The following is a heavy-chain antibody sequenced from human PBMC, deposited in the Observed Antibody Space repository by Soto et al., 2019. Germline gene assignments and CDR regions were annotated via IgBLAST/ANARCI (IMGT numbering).Heavy chain of an antibody. CDR1: GYTFTSYD. Sequence: ASVKVSCKASGYTFTSYDINWVRQAPGQGLEWMGGIDPKGGNTIYAQKFQGRVTMTEDTSTDTAYMELSSLRSEDTAVYYCATDSSSSGHYYYYGMDVWGQGTTVTVSS. CDR3: ATDSSSSGHYYYYGMDV. V-gene: IGHV1-8*01. CDR2: IDPKGGNT. J-gene: IGHJ6*02. D-gene: IGHD6-6*01.